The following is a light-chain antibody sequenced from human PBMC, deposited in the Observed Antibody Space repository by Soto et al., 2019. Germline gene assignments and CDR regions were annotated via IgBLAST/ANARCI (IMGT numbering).Light chain of an antibody. CDR3: QQYNNCPKT. Sequence: EILLTQFPATLSSSPGERATLSCRSCQSVTGYLAWYQQKPGQAPRLLIYDASTRATGIPARFSGSGSGTEFTLTISSLQSEDFAVYYCQQYNNCPKTFGQGTKVDI. CDR1: QSVTGY. V-gene: IGKV3-15*01. CDR2: DAS. J-gene: IGKJ1*01.